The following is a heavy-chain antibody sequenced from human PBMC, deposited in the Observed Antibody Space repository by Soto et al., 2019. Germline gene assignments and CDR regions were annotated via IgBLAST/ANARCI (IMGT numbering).Heavy chain of an antibody. D-gene: IGHD5-12*01. J-gene: IGHJ4*02. CDR2: ISHLEST. V-gene: IGHV4-30-2*06. CDR1: GASISYGGFS. Sequence: SETLSLTCPVSGASISYGGFSWSWIRQSPGKGLEWIGYISHLESTYFHPSFKSRLTMPIDRTRNQFSLKLSSVTAADMAVYYCARGGGYDSFDYWGQGTLVTVSS. CDR3: ARGGGYDSFDY.